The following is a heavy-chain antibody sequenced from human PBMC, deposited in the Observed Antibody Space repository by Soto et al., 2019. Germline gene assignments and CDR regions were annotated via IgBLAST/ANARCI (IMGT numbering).Heavy chain of an antibody. J-gene: IGHJ4*02. CDR1: GFTFEDYA. Sequence: LRLSCAASGFTFEDYAMHWVRQVPGKGLEWVSGISWNSGNIGYADSVKGRFTVSRDNAKNSLYLQVNSLRTEDTALYFCAKASHHYDSGSYFQPFDFWGQGALVTVSS. V-gene: IGHV3-9*01. CDR3: AKASHHYDSGSYFQPFDF. CDR2: ISWNSGNI. D-gene: IGHD3-22*01.